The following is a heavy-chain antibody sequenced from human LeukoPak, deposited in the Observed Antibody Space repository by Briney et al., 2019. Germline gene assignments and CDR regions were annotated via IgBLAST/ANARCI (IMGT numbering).Heavy chain of an antibody. V-gene: IGHV3-23*01. CDR1: GFTFSSYS. Sequence: GGSLRLSCAASGFTFSSYSMNWVRQAPGKGLEWLSAISETGESTYYADSVKGRFTISRDISKNTLYLQLNSLRAEDTALYYCAKDIVPTDYWGQGTLVTVSS. CDR2: ISETGEST. D-gene: IGHD5-12*01. J-gene: IGHJ4*02. CDR3: AKDIVPTDY.